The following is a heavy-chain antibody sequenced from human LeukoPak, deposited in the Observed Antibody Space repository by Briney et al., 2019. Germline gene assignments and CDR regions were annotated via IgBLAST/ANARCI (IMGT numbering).Heavy chain of an antibody. CDR3: ATVSGDLTYSSYGMAV. CDR1: GGSISSYY. D-gene: IGHD4-17*01. J-gene: IGHJ6*02. CDR2: IYYSGST. V-gene: IGHV4-59*01. Sequence: SETLSLTCTVSGGSISSYYWSWIRQPPGKGLEWVGYIYYSGSTTYNPSLKSRITLSVDPSKTQSSLKLSSLPAADTAVYYRATVSGDLTYSSYGMAVWGQGTTVTVSS.